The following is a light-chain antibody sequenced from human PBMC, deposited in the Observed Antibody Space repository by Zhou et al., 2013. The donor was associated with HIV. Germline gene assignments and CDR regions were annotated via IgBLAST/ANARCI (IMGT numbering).Light chain of an antibody. J-gene: IGKJ2*03. V-gene: IGKV2-28*01. Sequence: DIVMTQSPISLPVTPGEPASISCRSSQSLLHDNGYNYLDWYLQKPGQSPQLLIYLGSYRASGVPDRFSGSGSGTDFTLRISRVEAEDVGVYYCMQALQTPYSFGQGTKLEIK. CDR1: QSLLHDNGYNY. CDR2: LGS. CDR3: MQALQTPYS.